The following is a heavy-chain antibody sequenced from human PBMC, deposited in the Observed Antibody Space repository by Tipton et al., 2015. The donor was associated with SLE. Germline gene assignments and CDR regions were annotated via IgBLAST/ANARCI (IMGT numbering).Heavy chain of an antibody. J-gene: IGHJ4*02. CDR2: IYYSGST. CDR1: GGSISSHY. Sequence: TLSLTCNVSGGSISSHYWSWIRQPPGKGLEWIGYIYYSGSTNYNPFLKSRVTISADTSKNQFSLKLSSVTAADTAVYYCARNRWLRPFDYWGQGTLVTVSS. CDR3: ARNRWLRPFDY. V-gene: IGHV4-59*11. D-gene: IGHD5-12*01.